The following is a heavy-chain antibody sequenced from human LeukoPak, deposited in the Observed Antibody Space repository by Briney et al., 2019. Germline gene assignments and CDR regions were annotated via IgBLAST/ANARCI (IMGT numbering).Heavy chain of an antibody. CDR1: GFSFTTYS. CDR2: ISIDSTTI. V-gene: IGHV3-48*01. Sequence: PGGSLRLSCVASGFSFTTYSMHWVRQAPGKGLEWVSYISIDSTTIYYAASAKGRFTISRDNVKNSLYLQMNSLTAEDTAMYYCARDRLITMIVVVITGVFDYWGQGTLVTVSS. CDR3: ARDRLITMIVVVITGVFDY. J-gene: IGHJ4*02. D-gene: IGHD3-22*01.